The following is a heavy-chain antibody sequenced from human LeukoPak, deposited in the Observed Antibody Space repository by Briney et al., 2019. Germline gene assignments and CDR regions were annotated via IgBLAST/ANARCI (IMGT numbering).Heavy chain of an antibody. Sequence: GGSLRLSCAASGFTFSDYWISWVRQAPGKGLEWVANIKQDGSQKSYVNSVKGRFTISRDNAEMSVYLQMNSLRAEDTAVYFCVREDGGGFGSRGRGTLVSVSS. V-gene: IGHV3-7*01. D-gene: IGHD3-10*01. CDR1: GFTFSDYW. CDR3: VREDGGGFGS. CDR2: IKQDGSQK. J-gene: IGHJ5*01.